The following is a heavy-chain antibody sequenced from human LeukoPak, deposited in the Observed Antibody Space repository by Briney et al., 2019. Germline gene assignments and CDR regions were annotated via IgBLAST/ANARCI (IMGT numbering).Heavy chain of an antibody. CDR2: IYYSGST. CDR3: ARGRDYDFWSGGAFDY. V-gene: IGHV4-59*01. J-gene: IGHJ4*02. D-gene: IGHD3-3*01. Sequence: SETLSLACTVSGGSISSYYWSWIRRPPGKGLEWIGYIYYSGSTNYNPSLKSRVTISVDTSKNQFSLKLSSVTAADTAVYYCARGRDYDFWSGGAFDYWGQGTLVTVSS. CDR1: GGSISSYY.